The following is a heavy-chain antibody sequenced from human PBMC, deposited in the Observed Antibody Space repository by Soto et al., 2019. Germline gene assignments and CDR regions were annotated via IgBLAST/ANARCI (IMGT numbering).Heavy chain of an antibody. CDR2: ISGSGGST. Sequence: GGSLRLSCAASGFTFSSYAMSWVRQAPGKGLEWVSAISGSGGSTYYADSVKGRFTISRDNSKNTLYLQMNSLRAEDTAVYYCAGDRGQQLVNDAFDIWGQGTMVTVSS. CDR3: AGDRGQQLVNDAFDI. J-gene: IGHJ3*02. D-gene: IGHD6-13*01. CDR1: GFTFSSYA. V-gene: IGHV3-23*01.